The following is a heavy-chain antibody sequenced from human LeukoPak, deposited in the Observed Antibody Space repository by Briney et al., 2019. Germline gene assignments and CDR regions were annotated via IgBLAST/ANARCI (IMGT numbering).Heavy chain of an antibody. CDR3: AREPLVVGATVDY. D-gene: IGHD1-26*01. CDR2: ISAYNGNT. J-gene: IGHJ4*02. CDR1: GYTFTKDG. Sequence: ASVKVSCKASGYTFTKDGISWVRQAPGQGLEWMGWISAYNGNTNYAQKLQGRVTMTTDTSTSTAFMELRSLRSDDTAVYYCAREPLVVGATVDYWGQGTLVTVSS. V-gene: IGHV1-18*01.